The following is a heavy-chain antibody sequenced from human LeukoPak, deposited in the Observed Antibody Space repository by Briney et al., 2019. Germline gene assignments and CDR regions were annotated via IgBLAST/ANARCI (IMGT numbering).Heavy chain of an antibody. J-gene: IGHJ3*02. D-gene: IGHD2-15*01. CDR1: GFTFSSYS. Sequence: GGSLRLSCAASGFTFSSYSMNWVRQAPGKGLEWVSSISSSSSYIYYADSVKGRFTISRDNAKNSLYLQMNSLGAEDTAVYYCARDRGYCSGGSCYPALGDAFDIWGQGTMVTVSS. V-gene: IGHV3-21*01. CDR3: ARDRGYCSGGSCYPALGDAFDI. CDR2: ISSSSSYI.